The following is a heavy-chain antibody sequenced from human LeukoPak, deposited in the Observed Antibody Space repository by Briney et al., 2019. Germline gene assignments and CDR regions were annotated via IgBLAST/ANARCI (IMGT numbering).Heavy chain of an antibody. CDR2: ISSSSYI. CDR1: GFTFSSYC. V-gene: IGHV3-21*01. J-gene: IGHJ4*02. Sequence: GGSLRLSCAASGFTFSSYCMNWVRQAPGKGLEWVSSISSSSYIYYADSVKGRFTISRDNAKNSLYLQMNSLRAEDTAVYYCARDLGDGYTIDYWGQGTLVTVSS. CDR3: ARDLGDGYTIDY. D-gene: IGHD5-24*01.